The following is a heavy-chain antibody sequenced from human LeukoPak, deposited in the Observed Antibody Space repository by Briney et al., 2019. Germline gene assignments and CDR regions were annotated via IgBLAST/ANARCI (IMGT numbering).Heavy chain of an antibody. J-gene: IGHJ6*03. V-gene: IGHV3-48*01. D-gene: IGHD2/OR15-2a*01. CDR3: ARVDSNSYYYYYYYMDV. CDR1: GFTFSGYN. Sequence: GGSLRLSCAASGFTFSGYNMNWVRQAPGKGLEWVSYISSSSTTIYYADSVKGRFTISRDNAKNSLYLQMNSLRAEDTAVYYCARVDSNSYYYYYYYMDVWGKGTTVTVSS. CDR2: ISSSSTTI.